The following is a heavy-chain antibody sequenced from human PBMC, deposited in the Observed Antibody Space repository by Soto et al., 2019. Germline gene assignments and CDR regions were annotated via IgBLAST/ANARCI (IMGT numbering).Heavy chain of an antibody. D-gene: IGHD1-26*01. Sequence: LSCTGCGLLLENLGRRWLRHAPGKGLEWISSISGSGFKKYYADYVKGRFTISRDNSKSTVYLELNKLSAEDTAVYHCAKNQGVELVPLATVDLFDPWGQGSVVTVPS. J-gene: IGHJ5*02. V-gene: IGHV3-23*01. CDR1: GLLLENLG. CDR3: AKNQGVELVPLATVDLFDP. CDR2: ISGSGFKK.